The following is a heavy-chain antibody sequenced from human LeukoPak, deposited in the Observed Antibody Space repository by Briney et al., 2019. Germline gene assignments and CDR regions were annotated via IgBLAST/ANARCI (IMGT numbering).Heavy chain of an antibody. J-gene: IGHJ4*02. CDR1: GFTFSSYA. V-gene: IGHV3-23*01. D-gene: IGHD3-10*01. CDR2: ISGSGGST. CDR3: AKDYIYGSGSYYFDY. Sequence: GGSLRLSCAASGFTFSSYAMSWVRQAPGKGLEWASAISGSGGSTYYADSVKGRFTISRDNSKNTLYLQMNSLRAEDTAVYYCAKDYIYGSGSYYFDYWGQGTLVTVSS.